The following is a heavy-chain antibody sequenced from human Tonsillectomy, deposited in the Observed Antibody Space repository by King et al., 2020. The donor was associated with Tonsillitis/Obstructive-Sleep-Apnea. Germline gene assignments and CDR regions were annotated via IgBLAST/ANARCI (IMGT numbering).Heavy chain of an antibody. D-gene: IGHD6-19*01. CDR3: ASLLGYNSVMIDY. CDR2: INHSGST. V-gene: IGHV4-34*01. J-gene: IGHJ4*02. CDR1: GGSFSGYY. Sequence: VQLQQWGAGLLKPSETLSLTCAVYGGSFSGYYWSWIRQPPGKGLEWIGEINHSGSTNYNPSLKSRVTISVDTSKNQFSLKLSSVTAADTAVFYCASLLGYNSVMIDYWGQGTLVTVSS.